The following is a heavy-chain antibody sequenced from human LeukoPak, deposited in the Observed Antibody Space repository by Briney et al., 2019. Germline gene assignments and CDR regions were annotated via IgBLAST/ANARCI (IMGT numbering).Heavy chain of an antibody. CDR3: AREVVPAAMTYYYYYYMDV. V-gene: IGHV4-61*02. D-gene: IGHD2-2*01. J-gene: IGHJ6*03. Sequence: SQTLSLTCTVSGGSISSGSYYWSWIRQPAGKGLELLGRIYTSGSTNYNPSLKSRVTISVDASKNQFSLKLSSVTAADTAVYYCAREVVPAAMTYYYYYYMDVWGKGTTVTVSS. CDR1: GGSISSGSYY. CDR2: IYTSGST.